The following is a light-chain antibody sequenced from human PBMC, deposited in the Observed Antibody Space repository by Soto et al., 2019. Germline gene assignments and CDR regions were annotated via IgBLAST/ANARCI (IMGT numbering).Light chain of an antibody. CDR3: QSADISGTYV. J-gene: IGLJ1*01. Sequence: SYELTQPPSVSVSPGQTARITCSGDALPRQYAYWYQQKPGQAPVLVISKDSERPSGIPERFSGSRSGTTVTLTISGVQAEDEADYYCQSADISGTYVFGTGTKVTVL. V-gene: IGLV3-25*03. CDR1: ALPRQY. CDR2: KDS.